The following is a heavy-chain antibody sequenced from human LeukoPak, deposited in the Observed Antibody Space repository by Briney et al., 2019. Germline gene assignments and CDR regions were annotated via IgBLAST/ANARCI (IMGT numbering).Heavy chain of an antibody. CDR3: ARGRGYDFWSGYYPLNYFDY. J-gene: IGHJ4*02. CDR2: INHSGST. Sequence: SETLSLTCAVYGGSFSGYYWSWIRQPPGKGLEWIGEINHSGSTNYNPSLKSRVTISVGTSKNQFSLKLSSVTAADTAVYYCARGRGYDFWSGYYPLNYFDYWGQGTLVTVSS. V-gene: IGHV4-34*01. D-gene: IGHD3-3*01. CDR1: GGSFSGYY.